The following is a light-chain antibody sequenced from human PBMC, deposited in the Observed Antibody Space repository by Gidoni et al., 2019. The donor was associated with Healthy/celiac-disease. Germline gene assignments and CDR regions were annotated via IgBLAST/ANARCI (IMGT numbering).Light chain of an antibody. V-gene: IGLV1-40*01. J-gene: IGLJ3*02. CDR2: GNS. Sequence: HSVLTPPPSGSGAPGQRVTLSCTGSSSNIGAGYDVHWYQQLPGTAPKLLIYGNSNRPSGVPDRFSGSKSGTSASLAITGLQAEDEADYYCQSYDSSLSGPNWVFGGGTKLTVL. CDR3: QSYDSSLSGPNWV. CDR1: SSNIGAGYD.